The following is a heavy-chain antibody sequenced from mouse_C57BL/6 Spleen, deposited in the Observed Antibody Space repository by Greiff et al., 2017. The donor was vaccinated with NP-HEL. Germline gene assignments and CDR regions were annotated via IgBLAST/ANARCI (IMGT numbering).Heavy chain of an antibody. CDR1: GYTFTDYE. V-gene: IGHV1-15*01. CDR3: TRWVSDYDYDEDSDY. D-gene: IGHD2-4*01. Sequence: QVQLQQSGAELVRPGASVTLSCKASGYTFTDYEMHWVKQTPVHGLEWIGAIDPETGGTAYNQKFKGKAILTADKSSSTAYMVLRSLTSYDSAVYYCTRWVSDYDYDEDSDYWGQGTTLTVSS. CDR2: IDPETGGT. J-gene: IGHJ2*01.